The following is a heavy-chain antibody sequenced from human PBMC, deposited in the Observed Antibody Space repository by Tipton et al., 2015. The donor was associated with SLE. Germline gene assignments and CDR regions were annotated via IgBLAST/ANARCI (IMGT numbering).Heavy chain of an antibody. D-gene: IGHD1-7*01. CDR3: AKEGLRTGTTGDI. CDR2: ITGSGGNT. V-gene: IGHV3-23*01. J-gene: IGHJ3*02. CDR1: GFTFSTYA. Sequence: GSLRLSCAASGFTFSTYAMSWVRQAPGKGLEWVSSITGSGGNTYYGDSVKGRFTISRDNSKNTLYLQMNSLRAEDTAVYYCAKEGLRTGTTGDIWGQGTMVTVSS.